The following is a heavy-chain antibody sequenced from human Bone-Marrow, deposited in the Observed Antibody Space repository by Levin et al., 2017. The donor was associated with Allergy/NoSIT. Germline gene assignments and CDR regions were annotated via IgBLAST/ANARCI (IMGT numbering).Heavy chain of an antibody. V-gene: IGHV3-30*18. CDR3: AKERELDILTVWEDYFDY. D-gene: IGHD3-9*01. CDR1: GFTFNSYG. Sequence: PGGSLRLSCAASGFTFNSYGMHWVRQAPGKGLEWVAVISYDGINQYYGDSVKGRFTISRDNSKNTLYLQMNSLRAADTAVYYCAKERELDILTVWEDYFDYWGPGTLVTVSS. CDR2: ISYDGINQ. J-gene: IGHJ4*02.